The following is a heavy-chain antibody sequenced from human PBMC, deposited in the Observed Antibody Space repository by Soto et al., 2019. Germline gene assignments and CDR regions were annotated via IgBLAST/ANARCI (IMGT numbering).Heavy chain of an antibody. CDR1: GDSVSSNSAA. CDR3: ARDRYANTYFDY. CDR2: TYYRSRWYN. D-gene: IGHD1-1*01. J-gene: IGHJ4*02. V-gene: IGHV6-1*01. Sequence: PSQTLSLTCAISGDSVSSNSAAWNWIRQSPSRGLEWLGRTYYRSRWYNDYAVSVKSRITINTDKSRNQFSLQLNSVTPEDTAVYSCARDRYANTYFDYWGQGTLVTVSS.